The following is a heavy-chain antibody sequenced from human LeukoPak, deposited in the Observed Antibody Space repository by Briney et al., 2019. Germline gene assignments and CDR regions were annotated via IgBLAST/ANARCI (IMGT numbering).Heavy chain of an antibody. V-gene: IGHV3-21*01. CDR1: GFVFSTHS. J-gene: IGHJ5*01. CDR2: ISSSNGDI. D-gene: IGHD4-23*01. CDR3: VRDADGGNSWFDS. Sequence: PGGSLRLSCAASGFVFSTHSMNWVRQAPGKGLEWVSWISSSNGDIYYADSVRGRFTISRDDAKKSLYLQMNSLRAEDTAVYYCVRDADGGNSWFDSWGQGTLVTGSS.